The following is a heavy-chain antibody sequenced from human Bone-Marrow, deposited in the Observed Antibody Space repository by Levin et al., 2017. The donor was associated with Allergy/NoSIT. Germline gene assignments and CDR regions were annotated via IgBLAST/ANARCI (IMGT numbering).Heavy chain of an antibody. Sequence: GESLKISCGASGLTLNVCDMNWVRQAPGKRLEWVSYISRDSSHKYYADSVKGRFTISRDNAEHSLFLQMTSLRDDDTAVYYCARDRNRLARLGGMDVWGQGTTVTVSS. D-gene: IGHD1/OR15-1a*01. J-gene: IGHJ6*02. CDR2: ISRDSSHK. CDR3: ARDRNRLARLGGMDV. CDR1: GLTLNVCD. V-gene: IGHV3-21*01.